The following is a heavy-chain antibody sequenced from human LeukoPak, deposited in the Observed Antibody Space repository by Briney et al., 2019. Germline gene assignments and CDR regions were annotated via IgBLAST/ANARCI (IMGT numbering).Heavy chain of an antibody. D-gene: IGHD1-1*01. CDR2: INPSRGST. J-gene: IGHJ5*02. CDR3: TRGVQLERRYYNWFDP. V-gene: IGHV1-46*01. CDR1: GYTFTSYY. Sequence: GASVKVSCKASGYTFTSYYIHWVRQAPGQGLEWMGMINPSRGSTSYAQKFQGGLTMTRDTSTSTVYMELSSLRPEDTAVYYCTRGVQLERRYYNWFDPWGQGTLVTVSS.